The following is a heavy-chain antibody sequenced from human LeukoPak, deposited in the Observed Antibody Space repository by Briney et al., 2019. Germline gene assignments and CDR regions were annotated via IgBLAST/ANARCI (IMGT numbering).Heavy chain of an antibody. Sequence: PGGSLGLSCAASGFTFSSYSMNWVRQAPGKGLEWVSSISSSSSYIYYADSVKGRFTISRDNAKNSLYLQMNSLRAEDTAVYYCARESVVVNAFDIWVQGTMVTVSS. CDR2: ISSSSSYI. CDR1: GFTFSSYS. CDR3: ARESVVVNAFDI. J-gene: IGHJ3*02. V-gene: IGHV3-21*01. D-gene: IGHD3-22*01.